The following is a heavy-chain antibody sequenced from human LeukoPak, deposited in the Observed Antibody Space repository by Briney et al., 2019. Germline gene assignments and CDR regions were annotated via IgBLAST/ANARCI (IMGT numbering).Heavy chain of an antibody. Sequence: PSETLSLTCTVSGGSISSHYWSWIRQPPGKGLEWIGCIYYSGSTNYNPSLKSRVTISVDTSKNQFSLKLRSVTAADTAVYYCARLYGNYQNYFDYWGQGTLVTVSS. V-gene: IGHV4-59*11. CDR2: IYYSGST. CDR1: GGSISSHY. D-gene: IGHD1-7*01. J-gene: IGHJ4*02. CDR3: ARLYGNYQNYFDY.